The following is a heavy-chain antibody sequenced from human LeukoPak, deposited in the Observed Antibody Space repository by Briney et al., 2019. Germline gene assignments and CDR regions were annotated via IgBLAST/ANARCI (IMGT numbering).Heavy chain of an antibody. CDR2: IIPIFGTG. CDR1: GGTFSSYA. CDR3: ARHPNYSSSWPNYFDY. V-gene: IGHV1-69*05. J-gene: IGHJ4*02. Sequence: SVKVSCKASGGTFSSYAISWVRQAPGQGLEWMGGIIPIFGTGNYAQKFQSRVTITTDESTSTAYMELSSLRSEDTAVYYCARHPNYSSSWPNYFDYWGQGTLVTVSS. D-gene: IGHD6-13*01.